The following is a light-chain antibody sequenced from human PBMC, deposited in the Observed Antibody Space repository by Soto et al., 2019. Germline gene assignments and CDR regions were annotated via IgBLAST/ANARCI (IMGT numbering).Light chain of an antibody. CDR1: QSLSSR. V-gene: IGKV1-5*01. CDR3: QQYNSYSVLT. Sequence: DIQMTQSPSTLSASVGDRVTITCRASQSLSSRLAWYQQKPGKAPNLLIYDASSLESGVPSRFSGSGSGTEFTLTISSLQPDDVAAYYCQQYNSYSVLTFGGGTKVEIK. J-gene: IGKJ4*01. CDR2: DAS.